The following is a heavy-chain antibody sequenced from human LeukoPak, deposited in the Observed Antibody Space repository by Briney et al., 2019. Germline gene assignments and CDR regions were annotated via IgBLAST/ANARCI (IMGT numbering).Heavy chain of an antibody. CDR1: GGSISSYY. J-gene: IGHJ4*02. D-gene: IGHD1-26*01. Sequence: SETLSLTCTVSGGSISSYYWSWIRQPPGKGLEWIGYIYYSGSTNYNPSLKSRVTISVDTSKNQFSLKVSSVTAADTAIYYCARDIRVVGATHYFDYWGQGSLVTVSS. CDR2: IYYSGST. CDR3: ARDIRVVGATHYFDY. V-gene: IGHV4-59*01.